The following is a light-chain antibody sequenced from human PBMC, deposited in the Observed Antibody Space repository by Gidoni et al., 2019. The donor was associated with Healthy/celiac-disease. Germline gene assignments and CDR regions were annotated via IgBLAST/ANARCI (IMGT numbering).Light chain of an antibody. V-gene: IGKV3-15*01. CDR1: QSVSSN. CDR3: QQYNNWSYT. J-gene: IGKJ2*01. CDR2: GAS. Sequence: EIVMTQSPATLSVSPGERATLSCRASQSVSSNLVWYQQKPGQAPRLLLYGASTRATGIPARFSGSGSGTEFTLTISSLQSEDFAVYYCQQYNNWSYTFGQGTKLEIK.